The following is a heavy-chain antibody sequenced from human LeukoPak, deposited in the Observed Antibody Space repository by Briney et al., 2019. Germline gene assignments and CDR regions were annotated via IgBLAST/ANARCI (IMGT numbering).Heavy chain of an antibody. J-gene: IGHJ5*02. D-gene: IGHD3-10*01. V-gene: IGHV3-23*01. Sequence: GGPLRLSCAASGFTFSSYAMSWVRQAPGKGLAWVSAISGIGGSTYYADSVKGRFTISRDNSKNTLYLQMNSLRAEDTAVYYCAKEGVVGLFDPWGQGTLVTVSS. CDR1: GFTFSSYA. CDR3: AKEGVVGLFDP. CDR2: ISGIGGST.